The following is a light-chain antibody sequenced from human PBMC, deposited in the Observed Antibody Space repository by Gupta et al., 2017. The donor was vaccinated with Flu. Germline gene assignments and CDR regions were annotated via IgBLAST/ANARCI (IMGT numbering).Light chain of an antibody. Sequence: VSWYQQHPGKAPKLMIDDVSNRPSGVSNRFAGSKAGNTASLTISGLQAEDEADYYCSSYTSSSTSLVFGTGTKVTVL. V-gene: IGLV2-14*04. J-gene: IGLJ1*01. CDR2: DVS. CDR3: SSYTSSSTSLV.